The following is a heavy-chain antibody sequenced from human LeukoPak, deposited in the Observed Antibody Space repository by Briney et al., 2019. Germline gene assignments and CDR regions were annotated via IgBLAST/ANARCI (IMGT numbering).Heavy chain of an antibody. V-gene: IGHV3-23*01. CDR3: ARDAAGVGAFDY. Sequence: GGSLRLSCAASGFTFSTFAMIWVRQPPGKGLEWVSSINSDESSTTYADSVKGRFTISRDNSKNTLYLQLNSLRAEDTAVYYCARDAAGVGAFDYWGQGTLVTVAS. CDR2: INSDESST. CDR1: GFTFSTFA. D-gene: IGHD1-26*01. J-gene: IGHJ4*02.